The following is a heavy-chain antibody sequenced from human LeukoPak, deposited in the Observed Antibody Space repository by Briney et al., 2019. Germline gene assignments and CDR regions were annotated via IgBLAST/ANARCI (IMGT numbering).Heavy chain of an antibody. Sequence: SETLSLTCTVSGGSISSYYWSWIRQPPGKGLEWIGYIYYSGSTNYNPSLKSRVTISVDKSKNQFSLKLSSVTAADTAVFYCARETNTYYYGSGSYSPYYYGMDVWGQGTTVTVSS. CDR2: IYYSGST. D-gene: IGHD3-10*01. V-gene: IGHV4-59*12. CDR1: GGSISSYY. CDR3: ARETNTYYYGSGSYSPYYYGMDV. J-gene: IGHJ6*02.